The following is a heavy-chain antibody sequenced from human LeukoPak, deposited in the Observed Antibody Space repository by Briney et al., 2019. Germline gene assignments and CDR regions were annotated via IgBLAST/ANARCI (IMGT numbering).Heavy chain of an antibody. J-gene: IGHJ4*02. D-gene: IGHD3-10*01. CDR2: IKQDGSEK. Sequence: TGGSLRLSCAASGFTFSSYWMSWVRQAPGKGLEWVANIKQDGSEKYYVDSVKGRFTISRDNAKNSLFLQMNSLRAEDTAVYYCASLIWFGELNDYWGQGTLVTASS. V-gene: IGHV3-7*01. CDR3: ASLIWFGELNDY. CDR1: GFTFSSYW.